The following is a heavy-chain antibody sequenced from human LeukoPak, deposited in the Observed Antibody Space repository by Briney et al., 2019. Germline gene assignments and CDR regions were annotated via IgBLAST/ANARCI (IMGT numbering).Heavy chain of an antibody. CDR1: GFTFSTYA. CDR2: ISGSGGST. J-gene: IGHJ4*02. V-gene: IGHV3-23*01. CDR3: AKRGSSGYYVLDY. D-gene: IGHD6-19*01. Sequence: GGSLRLSCAASGFTFSTYAMSWVRQAPGKGLEWVSAISGSGGSTYYADSVKGRFSISRDNSKNTLYLQMNSLRAEDTAVYYCAKRGSSGYYVLDYWGQGTLVTVSS.